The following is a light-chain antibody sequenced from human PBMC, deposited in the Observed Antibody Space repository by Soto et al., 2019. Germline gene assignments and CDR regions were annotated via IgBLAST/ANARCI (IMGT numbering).Light chain of an antibody. Sequence: ETVMTQSPGTLSVSPGERATLSCRASQSVGSDLAWYQQKSGQAPRLLIYGASTRATGIPARFSGSGSGTEFTLTISSLQSEDFAVYSCQQYNNWPPLFTVGPGTKVDLK. CDR2: GAS. CDR1: QSVGSD. CDR3: QQYNNWPPLFT. V-gene: IGKV3-15*01. J-gene: IGKJ3*01.